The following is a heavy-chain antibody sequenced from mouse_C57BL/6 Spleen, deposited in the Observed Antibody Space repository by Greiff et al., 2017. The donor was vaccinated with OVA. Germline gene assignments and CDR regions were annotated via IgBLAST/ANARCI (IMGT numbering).Heavy chain of an antibody. J-gene: IGHJ2*01. D-gene: IGHD1-1*01. CDR3: ARGEVSTVVATDY. Sequence: QVQLQQPGAELVKPGASVKLSCKASGYTFTSYWMHWVKQRPGQGLEWIGMIHPNSGSTNYNEKFKSKATLTVDKSSSTAYMQLSSLTAEDSAVYYWARGEVSTVVATDYWGQGTTLTVSS. CDR1: GYTFTSYW. CDR2: IHPNSGST. V-gene: IGHV1-64*01.